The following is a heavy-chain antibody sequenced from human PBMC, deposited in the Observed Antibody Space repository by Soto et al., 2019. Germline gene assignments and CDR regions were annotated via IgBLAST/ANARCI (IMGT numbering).Heavy chain of an antibody. V-gene: IGHV1-69*13. CDR2: IIPIFGTA. Sequence: GASVKVSCKASGYTFTSYGISWVRQAPGQGLEWMGGIIPIFGTANYAQKFQGRVTITADESTSTAYMELSSLRSEDTAVYYCARDGRDYDFWSGPDYYYYGMDVWGQGTTVTVSS. D-gene: IGHD3-3*01. CDR3: ARDGRDYDFWSGPDYYYYGMDV. J-gene: IGHJ6*02. CDR1: GYTFTSYG.